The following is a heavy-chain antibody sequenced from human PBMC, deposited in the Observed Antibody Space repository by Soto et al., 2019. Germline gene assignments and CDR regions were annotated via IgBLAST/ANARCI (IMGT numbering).Heavy chain of an antibody. J-gene: IGHJ4*02. D-gene: IGHD1-1*01. CDR2: SSNSGSFT. V-gene: IGHV3-11*06. CDR1: GFTFSDHY. CDR3: VRSGDNYNLLDY. Sequence: PGGSLRLSCAASGFTFSDHYMSWIRQAPGKGLEWIGYSSNSGSFTRYADSVKGRFSISRDNAKNSLHLQINSLRGDDTAIYYCVRSGDNYNLLDYWGQGTPVTVSS.